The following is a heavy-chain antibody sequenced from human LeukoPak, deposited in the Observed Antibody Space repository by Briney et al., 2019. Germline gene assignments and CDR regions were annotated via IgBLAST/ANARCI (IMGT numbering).Heavy chain of an antibody. CDR3: AKDLAGYSNDRDFGMDV. V-gene: IGHV3-30*18. D-gene: IGHD4-11*01. CDR1: GFTFNSYG. CDR2: ISYDGRNK. Sequence: PGRSLRLSCAGSGFTFNSYGIHWVRQAPGKGLEWVAVISYDGRNKFYVDSVKGRFTISRDNSKNTLYLQMNSLGAEDTALYHCAKDLAGYSNDRDFGMDVWGQGTTVTVSS. J-gene: IGHJ6*02.